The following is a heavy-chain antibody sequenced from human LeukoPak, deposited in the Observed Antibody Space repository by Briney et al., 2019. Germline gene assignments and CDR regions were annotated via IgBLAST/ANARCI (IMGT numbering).Heavy chain of an antibody. Sequence: SGGSLRLSCAASGFAFSTYWMDWVRQAPGKGLEWVGNINQDGSVKHYVDSVRGRFTISRDNARNSVYLQMNALRVEDTAVCYCTRGFVFWGQGTLVTASS. V-gene: IGHV3-7*01. CDR3: TRGFVF. CDR1: GFAFSTYW. CDR2: INQDGSVK. D-gene: IGHD3-3*01. J-gene: IGHJ4*02.